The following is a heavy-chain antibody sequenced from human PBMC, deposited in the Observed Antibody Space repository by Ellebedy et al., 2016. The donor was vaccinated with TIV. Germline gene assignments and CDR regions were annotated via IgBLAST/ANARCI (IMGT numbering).Heavy chain of an antibody. CDR1: GFIFSSHD. J-gene: IGHJ6*02. D-gene: IGHD2-15*01. Sequence: PGGSLRLSCEASGFIFSSHDMYWVRQAPGKGLEWVAFISYDGSNEYYAESVKGRLTISRDNSKNTVYLQMSSLRADDTAVYFCARETLRREGGYVYHGMDVWGQGTTVAVSS. V-gene: IGHV3-30-3*01. CDR2: ISYDGSNE. CDR3: ARETLRREGGYVYHGMDV.